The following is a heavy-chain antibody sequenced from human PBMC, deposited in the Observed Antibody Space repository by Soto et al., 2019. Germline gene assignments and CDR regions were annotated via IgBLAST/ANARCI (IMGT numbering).Heavy chain of an antibody. CDR2: IYHSGST. D-gene: IGHD3-3*01. CDR3: ARGGVVFLFDY. Sequence: PSETLSLTCAVSGYSISSGYYWGWIRQPPGKGLEWIGSIYHSGSTYYNPSLKSRVTISVDTSKNQFSLKLSSVTAADTAVYYCARGGVVFLFDYWAQATLVTFTS. J-gene: IGHJ4*02. CDR1: GYSISSGYY. V-gene: IGHV4-38-2*01.